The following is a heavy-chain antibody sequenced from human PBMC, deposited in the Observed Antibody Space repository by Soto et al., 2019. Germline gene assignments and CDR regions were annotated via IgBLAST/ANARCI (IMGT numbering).Heavy chain of an antibody. CDR3: ARHSYGGLDY. J-gene: IGHJ4*02. CDR1: GGSVSNYY. D-gene: IGHD4-17*01. V-gene: IGHV4-59*08. CDR2: IHSTGTT. Sequence: QVQLQESGPGLVKSSETLSLTCTVSGGSVSNYYWSWIRQPPGKGLEWIGYIHSTGTTNYNPSLKSRITISVDTSKDQLYLKVNSVTAADTAVYYCARHSYGGLDYWGQGTLVTVSS.